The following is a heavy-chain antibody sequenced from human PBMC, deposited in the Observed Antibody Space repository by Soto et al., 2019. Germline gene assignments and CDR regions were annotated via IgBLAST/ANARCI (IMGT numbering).Heavy chain of an antibody. D-gene: IGHD2-15*01. CDR3: ARDLDSLGYCSGGSCYSGLLDY. Sequence: ASVKVSCKASGYTFTSYYMHWVRQAPGQGLEWMGIINPSGGSTSYAQKFQGRVTMTRDTSTSTVYMELSSLRSEDTAVYYCARDLDSLGYCSGGSCYSGLLDYWGQGTLVTVSS. V-gene: IGHV1-46*01. CDR2: INPSGGST. CDR1: GYTFTSYY. J-gene: IGHJ4*02.